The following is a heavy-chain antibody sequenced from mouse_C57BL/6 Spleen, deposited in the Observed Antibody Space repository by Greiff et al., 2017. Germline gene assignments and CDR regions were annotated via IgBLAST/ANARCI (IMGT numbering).Heavy chain of an antibody. V-gene: IGHV5-16*01. D-gene: IGHD2-1*01. CDR2: INYDGSST. CDR3: ARESFYYGLDY. CDR1: GFTFSDYY. Sequence: EVKLMESEGGLVQPGSSMKLSCTASGFTFSDYYMAWVRQVPEKGLEWVANINYDGSSTYYLDSLKSRFIISRDNAKNILYLQMSSLKSEDTATYYCARESFYYGLDYWGQGTTLTVSS. J-gene: IGHJ2*01.